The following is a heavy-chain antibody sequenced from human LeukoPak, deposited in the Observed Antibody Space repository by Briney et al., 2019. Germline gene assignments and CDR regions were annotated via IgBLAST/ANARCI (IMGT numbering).Heavy chain of an antibody. CDR1: GFTFSSYS. J-gene: IGHJ4*02. CDR3: ARDRAVAGSVPYYFDY. D-gene: IGHD6-19*01. V-gene: IGHV3-48*01. CDR2: ISSSGSTI. Sequence: GGSLRLSCAASGFTFSSYSMNWVRQAPGKGLEWVSYISSSGSTIYYADSVKGRFTISRDNAKNSLYLQMNSLRAEDTAVYYCARDRAVAGSVPYYFDYWGQGTLVTVSS.